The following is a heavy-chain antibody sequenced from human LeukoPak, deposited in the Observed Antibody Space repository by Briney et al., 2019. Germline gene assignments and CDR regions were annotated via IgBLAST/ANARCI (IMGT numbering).Heavy chain of an antibody. V-gene: IGHV3-15*01. CDR3: TTGNDWLVGEDY. D-gene: IGHD3-9*01. J-gene: IGHJ4*01. Sequence: PGGCLRLSCAASGFTFSNAWMSCVRQAPGKGLEWVGRIKSKTDGGTTDYAAPVKCRFTISRDDSRNTLYLQMNSLKTEDTAVYYCTTGNDWLVGEDYGGQGTLVTASS. CDR1: GFTFSNAW. CDR2: IKSKTDGGTT.